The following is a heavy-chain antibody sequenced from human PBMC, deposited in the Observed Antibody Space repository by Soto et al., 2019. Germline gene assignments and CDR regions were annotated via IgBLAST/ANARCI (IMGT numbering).Heavy chain of an antibody. CDR1: GFSFTGYY. D-gene: IGHD6-6*01. J-gene: IGHJ5*02. CDR3: AKDLTRQLAYWLDP. V-gene: IGHV1-2*02. Sequence: QVQLVQSGAAVKKPGASVKVSCKASGFSFTGYYIHWLRQAPGQGLEWMGWINAHSGGTEYAQKLQGRVTLTRDTSIATAYLTLTSLTSDDTAVYYCAKDLTRQLAYWLDPWGQGTQVTVSS. CDR2: INAHSGGT.